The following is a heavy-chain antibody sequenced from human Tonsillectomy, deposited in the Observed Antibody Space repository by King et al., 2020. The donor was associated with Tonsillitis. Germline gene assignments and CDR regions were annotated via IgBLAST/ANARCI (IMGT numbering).Heavy chain of an antibody. CDR2: ISSCRASH. CDR1: GFTFRAYS. Sequence: VQLVESGGGVVQPGRSLRLSCAASGFTFRAYSLHWVRQAPGRGLEWVAGISSCRASHFNADSVKGRFTISRDNSMNTFYLQMNSLGPEDTALYYCARETHATNFHSFDLWGQGTMVTVSS. D-gene: IGHD2-8*01. V-gene: IGHV3-30-3*01. CDR3: ARETHATNFHSFDL. J-gene: IGHJ3*01.